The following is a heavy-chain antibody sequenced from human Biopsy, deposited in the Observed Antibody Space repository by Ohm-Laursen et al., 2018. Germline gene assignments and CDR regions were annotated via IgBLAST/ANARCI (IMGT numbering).Heavy chain of an antibody. CDR3: ARGGIAVAGTNFDY. J-gene: IGHJ4*02. D-gene: IGHD6-19*01. CDR2: IKRDGSQS. V-gene: IGHV3-7*01. Sequence: GSLRLSCAASGFTFSTYWMTWVRQAPGKGLEWVANIKRDGSQSNHADSVKGRFTISRDNAKNLLYLQMNSLRAEDTAVYYCARGGIAVAGTNFDYWGQGTLVTVSS. CDR1: GFTFSTYW.